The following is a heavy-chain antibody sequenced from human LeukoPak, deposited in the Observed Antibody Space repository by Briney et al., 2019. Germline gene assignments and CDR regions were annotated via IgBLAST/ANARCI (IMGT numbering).Heavy chain of an antibody. J-gene: IGHJ4*02. Sequence: QTGGSLRLSCADSGFTISKYGMSWVRQAPGKGLEWVSGISVSGSSTYYADSVRDRFTISRDNSKNTLYLQMSSLRAEDTAVYYCAKDRDGGATTTAKGFDCWGQGTLVTVSS. CDR2: ISVSGSST. CDR3: AKDRDGGATTTAKGFDC. V-gene: IGHV3-23*01. CDR1: GFTISKYG. D-gene: IGHD1-26*01.